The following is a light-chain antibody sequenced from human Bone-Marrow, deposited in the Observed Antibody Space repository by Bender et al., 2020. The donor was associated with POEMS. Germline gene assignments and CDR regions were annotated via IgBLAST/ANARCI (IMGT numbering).Light chain of an antibody. CDR3: AVWDDSLHGWV. CDR1: SSNIGAHA. V-gene: IGLV1-44*01. Sequence: QSVLTQSPSASGTPGQRVTISCSGGSSNIGAHAVNWYQHLPGTAPPLLIYSSHRRPSEVPDRFSVSRSGTSASLAISGIQSEDEADYYCAVWDDSLHGWVFGGGTKLTVL. CDR2: SSH. J-gene: IGLJ3*02.